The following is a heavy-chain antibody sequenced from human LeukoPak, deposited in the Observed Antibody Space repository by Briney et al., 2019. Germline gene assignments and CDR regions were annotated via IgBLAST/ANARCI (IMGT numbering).Heavy chain of an antibody. CDR1: GFTFSYYS. CDR3: ATYINDRRVYYPFAN. CDR2: ISSSPSGTI. Sequence: GGSLRLSCAASGFTFSYYSMSWVRQAPGEGLEWVSYISSSPSGTITYAESVKGRFTISRDNAKNSLYLQMNSLRAEDTAVYYCATYINDRRVYYPFANGGKGPLFTVS. J-gene: IGHJ4*02. D-gene: IGHD3-22*01. V-gene: IGHV3-48*01.